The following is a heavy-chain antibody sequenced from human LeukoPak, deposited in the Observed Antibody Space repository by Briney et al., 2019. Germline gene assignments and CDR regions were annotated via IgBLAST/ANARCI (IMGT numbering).Heavy chain of an antibody. Sequence: PGGSLRLSCAASGFTFSSYAMSWVRQAPGKGLEWVSGISGSGGSTYYADSVRGRFTISRDNSKNTLYLQMNSLRADDTAVYYCANSGSYTAGGVWGKGTTVTVSS. CDR3: ANSGSYTAGGV. CDR2: ISGSGGST. V-gene: IGHV3-23*01. D-gene: IGHD1-26*01. J-gene: IGHJ6*04. CDR1: GFTFSSYA.